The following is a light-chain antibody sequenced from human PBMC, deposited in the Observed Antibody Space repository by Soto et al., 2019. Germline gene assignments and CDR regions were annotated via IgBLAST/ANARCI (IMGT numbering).Light chain of an antibody. Sequence: QSALTQPRSVSGSPGQSVTISCTGTSSDIGVSWYQHQPGKAPKLMIHDVSKRPSGVPDRFSGSKSGNTASLTISGLLAEDEADYYCCSYAGGYTWVFGGGTNVTVL. CDR1: SSDIGV. J-gene: IGLJ3*02. CDR2: DVS. CDR3: CSYAGGYTWV. V-gene: IGLV2-11*01.